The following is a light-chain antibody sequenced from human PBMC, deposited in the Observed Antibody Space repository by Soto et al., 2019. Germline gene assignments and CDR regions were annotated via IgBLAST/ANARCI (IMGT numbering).Light chain of an antibody. CDR3: QQYNSYPYT. V-gene: IGKV1-5*01. J-gene: IGKJ2*01. CDR1: QSISSW. Sequence: DIQMTQSPSTLSASVGDRVTITCRASQSISSWVAWYQQKPGKAPKLLIYDASSLESGVPSRFSGSGSGTEFTLTISSLQPDDFATYYCQQYNSYPYTFGHGTKLEIK. CDR2: DAS.